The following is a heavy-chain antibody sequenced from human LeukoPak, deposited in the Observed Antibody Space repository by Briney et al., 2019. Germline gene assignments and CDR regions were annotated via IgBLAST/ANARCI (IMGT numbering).Heavy chain of an antibody. J-gene: IGHJ6*03. Sequence: GGSLRLSCAASGFTFSSYWMSWVRQAPGKGLEWVANIKQDGSEKYYVDSVKGRFTISRDNAKNSLYLQMNSLRAEDTAVYYCARDSGYSDFWSGYTSWYYYYYMDVWGKGTTVTVSS. CDR1: GFTFSSYW. CDR2: IKQDGSEK. D-gene: IGHD3-3*01. CDR3: ARDSGYSDFWSGYTSWYYYYYMDV. V-gene: IGHV3-7*01.